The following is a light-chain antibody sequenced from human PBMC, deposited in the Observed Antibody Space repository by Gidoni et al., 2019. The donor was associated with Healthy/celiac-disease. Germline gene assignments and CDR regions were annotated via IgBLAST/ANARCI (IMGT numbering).Light chain of an antibody. CDR3: QQYDNLPGIT. Sequence: DIQMTQSPSSLSASVGDRVTITCQASQDISNYLNWYQQKPGKAPKLLIYDASNLETGVPSRISGSGSGTDFTFTISSLQPEDIATYYCQQYDNLPGITFGQGTRLEIK. CDR2: DAS. V-gene: IGKV1-33*01. CDR1: QDISNY. J-gene: IGKJ5*01.